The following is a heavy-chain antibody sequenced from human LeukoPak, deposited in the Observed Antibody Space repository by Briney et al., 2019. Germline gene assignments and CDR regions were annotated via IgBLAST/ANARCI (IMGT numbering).Heavy chain of an antibody. J-gene: IGHJ4*02. CDR1: GFTFSSYG. CDR3: AKSSEWLFAYYFDY. V-gene: IGHV3-23*01. CDR2: ISGSGGST. D-gene: IGHD3-3*01. Sequence: GGSLRLSCAASGFTFSSYGMSWVRQAPGKGLEWVSAISGSGGSTYYADSVKGRFTISRDNSKNTLYLQMNSLRAEDTAVYYCAKSSEWLFAYYFDYWGQGTLVTVSS.